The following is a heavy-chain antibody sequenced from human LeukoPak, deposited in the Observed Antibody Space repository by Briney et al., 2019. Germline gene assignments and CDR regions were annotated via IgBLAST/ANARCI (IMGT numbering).Heavy chain of an antibody. CDR3: ARDTEPRYDSSGYYGY. V-gene: IGHV1-2*02. CDR1: VYTFTGYY. CDR2: INPNSGGT. D-gene: IGHD3-22*01. Sequence: VSVKVSCKASVYTFTGYYMHWVRQAPGQGLELMGFINPNSGGTNYAQKFQGRVTMTRDTSISTAYMELSRLRSDDTAVYYCARDTEPRYDSSGYYGYWGQGTLVTVSS. J-gene: IGHJ4*02.